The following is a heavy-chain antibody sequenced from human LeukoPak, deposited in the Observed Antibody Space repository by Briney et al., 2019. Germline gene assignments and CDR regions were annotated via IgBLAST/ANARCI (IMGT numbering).Heavy chain of an antibody. D-gene: IGHD3-10*01. V-gene: IGHV4-34*01. CDR3: ARKVRGVIKVDY. CDR2: INHSGST. J-gene: IGHJ4*02. Sequence: SETLSLTCAVYGGSFSGYYWSWIRQPPGKGLEWIGEINHSGSTNYNPSLKSRVTISVDTSKNQFSLKLSSVTAADTAVYCCARKVRGVIKVDYWGQGTLVTVSS. CDR1: GGSFSGYY.